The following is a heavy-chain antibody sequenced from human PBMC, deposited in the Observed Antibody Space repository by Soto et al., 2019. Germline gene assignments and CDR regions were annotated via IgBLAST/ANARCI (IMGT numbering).Heavy chain of an antibody. CDR1: GGSMNAHF. CDR3: ARINGGSPDF. J-gene: IGHJ4*02. Sequence: SETLSLTCTVSGGSMNAHFWSWIRQSAGKGLEWIGHIYISGTTMYNPSLKSRVTMSVDPPKNQLSLKLTSVAAADTAVYYCARINGGSPDFWGQGTLVTVS. D-gene: IGHD2-15*01. CDR2: IYISGTT. V-gene: IGHV4-4*07.